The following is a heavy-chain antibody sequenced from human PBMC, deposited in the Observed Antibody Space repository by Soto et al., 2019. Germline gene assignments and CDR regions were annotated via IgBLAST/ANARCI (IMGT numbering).Heavy chain of an antibody. CDR1: GYTFTGYY. CDR3: VRGVFDWSRSPYYYYYYGMDV. J-gene: IGHJ6*02. D-gene: IGHD3-9*01. Sequence: ASVKVSCKASGYTFTGYYMHWVRQAPGQGLEWMGWINPNSGGTNYAQKFQGWVTMTRDTSISTAYMELSRLRSDDTAVYYCVRGVFDWSRSPYYYYYYGMDVWGQGTTVTVSS. V-gene: IGHV1-2*04. CDR2: INPNSGGT.